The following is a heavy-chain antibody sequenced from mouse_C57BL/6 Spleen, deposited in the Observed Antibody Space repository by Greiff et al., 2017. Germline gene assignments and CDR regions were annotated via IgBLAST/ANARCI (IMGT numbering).Heavy chain of an antibody. CDR1: GFTFSSYG. CDR2: ISSGGSYT. J-gene: IGHJ1*03. Sequence: EVKLVESGGDLVKPGGSLKLSCAASGFTFSSYGMSWVRQTPDKRLEWVATISSGGSYTYYPDSVKGRFTISTDNAKNTLYLQMSSLKSEDTARYDCARQGSSGYFDVWGTGTTLTVSS. D-gene: IGHD3-1*01. CDR3: ARQGSSGYFDV. V-gene: IGHV5-6*01.